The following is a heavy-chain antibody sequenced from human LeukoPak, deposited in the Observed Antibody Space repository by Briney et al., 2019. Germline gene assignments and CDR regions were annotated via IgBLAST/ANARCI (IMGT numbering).Heavy chain of an antibody. CDR1: GFTFSDYY. CDR2: ISSSGSTI. D-gene: IGHD3-10*01. Sequence: GGSLRLSCAASGFTFSDYYMSWIRQAPGKGLEWVSYISSSGSTIYYADSVKGRFTISRDNSKNSLYLQMNSLRAEDTALYYCAKDKAVYGSGSYYLDYWGQGTLVTVSS. J-gene: IGHJ4*02. CDR3: AKDKAVYGSGSYYLDY. V-gene: IGHV3-11*01.